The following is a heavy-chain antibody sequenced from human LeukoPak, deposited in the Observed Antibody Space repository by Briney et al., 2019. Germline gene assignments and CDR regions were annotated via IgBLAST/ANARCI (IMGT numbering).Heavy chain of an antibody. CDR1: GFTFSSYS. Sequence: GGSLRLSCAASGFTFSSYSMNWVRQAPGKGLEWVSSISSSSYIYYADSVKGRFTISGDNAKNSLYLQMNSLRAEDTAVYYCARDLITFGGVIAAFDYWGQGTLVTVSS. CDR3: ARDLITFGGVIAAFDY. CDR2: ISSSSYI. D-gene: IGHD3-16*02. V-gene: IGHV3-21*01. J-gene: IGHJ4*02.